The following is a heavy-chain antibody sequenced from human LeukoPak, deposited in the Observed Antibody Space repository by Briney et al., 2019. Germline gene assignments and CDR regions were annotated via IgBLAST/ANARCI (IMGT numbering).Heavy chain of an antibody. D-gene: IGHD1-26*01. CDR3: AKDAVGATAYYFGY. Sequence: PGGSLRLSCAASGFTFSSYSMNWVRQAPGKGLEWVSYISSSSSTIYYADSAKGRFTISRDNAKNSLYLQMNSLRAEDTAVYYCAKDAVGATAYYFGYWGQGTLVTVSS. CDR2: ISSSSSTI. CDR1: GFTFSSYS. V-gene: IGHV3-48*04. J-gene: IGHJ4*02.